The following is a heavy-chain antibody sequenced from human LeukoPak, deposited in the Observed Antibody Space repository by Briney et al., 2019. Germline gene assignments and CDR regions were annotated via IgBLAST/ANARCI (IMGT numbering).Heavy chain of an antibody. D-gene: IGHD4-17*01. CDR3: ATGDYKTPFDY. CDR2: IYSGGST. J-gene: IGHJ4*02. V-gene: IGHV3-53*01. Sequence: GGSLRLSCAASGFTVSSNYMSWVRQAPGKGLEWVSVIYSGGSTYYADSVKGRFTISRDNSKNTLYLQMNSLRAEDTAVYYCATGDYKTPFDYWGQGTLVTVSS. CDR1: GFTVSSNY.